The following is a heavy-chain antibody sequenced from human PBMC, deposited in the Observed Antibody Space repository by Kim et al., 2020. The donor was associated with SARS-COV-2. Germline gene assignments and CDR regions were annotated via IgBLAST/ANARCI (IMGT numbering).Heavy chain of an antibody. D-gene: IGHD3-22*01. CDR2: IYYSGST. CDR3: ASAEYWAMIVVVVPGAFDI. V-gene: IGHV4-30-4*01. CDR1: GGSISSGDYY. Sequence: SETLSLTCTVSGGSISSGDYYWSWIRQPPGKGLEWIGYIYYSGSTYYNPSLKSRVTISVDTSKNQFSLKLSSVAAADTAVYYCASAEYWAMIVVVVPGAFDIWGQGTRVTVSS. J-gene: IGHJ3*02.